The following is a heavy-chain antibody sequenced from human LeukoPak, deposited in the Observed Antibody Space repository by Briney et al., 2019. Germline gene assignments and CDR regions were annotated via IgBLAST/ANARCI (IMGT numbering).Heavy chain of an antibody. CDR1: GGSFSGYY. Sequence: SETLSLTCAVYGGSFSGYYWSWIRQPPGKGLEWIGEINHSGSTNYNPSLKSRVTISVDTSKNQFSLKLSSVTAADTAVYYCAREGDYYGSGSRGFDPWGQGTLVTVSS. V-gene: IGHV4-34*01. CDR2: INHSGST. D-gene: IGHD3-10*01. CDR3: AREGDYYGSGSRGFDP. J-gene: IGHJ5*02.